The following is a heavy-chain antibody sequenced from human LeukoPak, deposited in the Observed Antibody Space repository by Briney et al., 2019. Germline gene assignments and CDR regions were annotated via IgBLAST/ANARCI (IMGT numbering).Heavy chain of an antibody. V-gene: IGHV4-59*01. CDR1: GVSISSYY. CDR3: ARYGSGSFLDY. Sequence: SETLSLTCTVSGVSISSYYWTWIRQPPGEGLEWIGYIYYSGSTNYNPSLKSRVTISVDTSKNQFSLKLSSVTAADTAVYYCARYGSGSFLDYWGQGTLVTVSS. D-gene: IGHD3-10*01. CDR2: IYYSGST. J-gene: IGHJ4*02.